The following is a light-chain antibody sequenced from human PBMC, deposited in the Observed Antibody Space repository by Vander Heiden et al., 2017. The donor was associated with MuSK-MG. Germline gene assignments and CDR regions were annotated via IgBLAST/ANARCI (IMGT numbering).Light chain of an antibody. J-gene: IGKJ1*01. CDR2: DAS. CDR3: QHYDASPRT. Sequence: EIVLTQSPGTLSLSPGERASLSCRASQSVSSYLAWYQHKPGQAPRLLIYDASSRATGIPVRFSGSGSGTDFTLTISSLQPEDFAVYYCQHYDASPRTFGQGTRVEVK. CDR1: QSVSSY. V-gene: IGKV3-20*01.